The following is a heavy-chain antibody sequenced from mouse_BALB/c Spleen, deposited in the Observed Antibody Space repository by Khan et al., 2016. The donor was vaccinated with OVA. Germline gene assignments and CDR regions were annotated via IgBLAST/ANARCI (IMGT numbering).Heavy chain of an antibody. Sequence: EVELVESGGGLVKPGGSLKLSCAASGFTFSSYAMSWVRQTPEKRLEWVASINSGGSAYYPDSVKGRFTISRDNARNILNLQMSSLRSEDTAMYYCAKITTNFDYWGQGTTLTVSS. CDR2: INSGGSA. D-gene: IGHD1-1*01. J-gene: IGHJ2*01. CDR1: GFTFSSYA. CDR3: AKITTNFDY. V-gene: IGHV5-6-5*01.